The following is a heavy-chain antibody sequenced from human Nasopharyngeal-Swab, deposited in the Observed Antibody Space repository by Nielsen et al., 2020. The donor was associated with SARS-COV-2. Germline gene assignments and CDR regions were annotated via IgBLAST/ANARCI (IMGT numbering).Heavy chain of an antibody. Sequence: WSGERPGKGLEWIGCIYYSGSTYYNPSLKSRVTISVDTSKNQFSLKLSSVTAADTAVYYCARGYYYVSGMSPSYYFDYWGQGTLVTVSS. V-gene: IGHV4-31*02. CDR2: IYYSGST. CDR3: ARGYYYVSGMSPSYYFDY. J-gene: IGHJ4*02. D-gene: IGHD3-10*01.